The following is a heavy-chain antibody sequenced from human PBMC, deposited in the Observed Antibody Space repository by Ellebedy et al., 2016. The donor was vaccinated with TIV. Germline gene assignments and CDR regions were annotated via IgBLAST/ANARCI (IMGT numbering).Heavy chain of an antibody. D-gene: IGHD6-13*01. CDR3: ARVNVGSSSWPDY. CDR1: GGSISSGDYY. J-gene: IGHJ4*02. CDR2: IYYSGST. Sequence: SETLSLXXTVSGGSISSGDYYWSWIRQPPGKGLEWIGYIYYSGSTYYNPSLKSRVTISVDTSKNQFSLKLSSVTAADTAVYYCARVNVGSSSWPDYWGQGTLVTVSS. V-gene: IGHV4-30-4*01.